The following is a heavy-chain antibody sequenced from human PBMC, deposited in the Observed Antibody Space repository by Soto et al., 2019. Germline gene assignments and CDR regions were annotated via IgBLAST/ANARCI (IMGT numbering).Heavy chain of an antibody. J-gene: IGHJ5*02. CDR3: AGDGSSTANWIDP. CDR1: GDAIYIGGYY. Sequence: KTSETLSLTCTVSGDAIYIGGYYWTWIRQHAGKGLEWIGYIYHTGKTYNNPSLESRVTISVDTSKNQFSLKLASVTAADTAVYYCAGDGSSTANWIDPWGQGTLVTVSS. D-gene: IGHD2-2*01. CDR2: IYHTGKT. V-gene: IGHV4-31*03.